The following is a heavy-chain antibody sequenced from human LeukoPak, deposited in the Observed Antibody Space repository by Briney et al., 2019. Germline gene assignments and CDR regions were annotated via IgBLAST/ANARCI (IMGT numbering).Heavy chain of an antibody. CDR2: ISGNGNI. CDR1: GFDFSNHP. CDR3: QLATDC. V-gene: IGHV3-23*01. D-gene: IGHD6-6*01. Sequence: GGSLRLSCAASGFDFSNHPMSWVRQAPGKGLEWLSTISGNGNIYYADSVKGRFTTSRDNSKNMLSVQMNSLTAGDTATYYCQLATDCWGQGTLVTVSS. J-gene: IGHJ4*02.